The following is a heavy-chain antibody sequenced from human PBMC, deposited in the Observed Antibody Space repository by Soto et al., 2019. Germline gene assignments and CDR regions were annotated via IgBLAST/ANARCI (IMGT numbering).Heavy chain of an antibody. CDR2: IITIFGRT. D-gene: IGHD6-6*01. Sequence: QVQLVQSGAEVKKPGSSVKVSCKASGGTFSSYAISWVRLAPGQGLEWMGGIITIFGRTNYAQKFRGRVTVTSDGSSTTACMDWRCRRYEDTAIYYWARGRERLYGSSRDYFCDDMDVWGQGTTVTVSS. CDR1: GGTFSSYA. CDR3: ARGRERLYGSSRDYFCDDMDV. V-gene: IGHV1-69*05. J-gene: IGHJ6*02.